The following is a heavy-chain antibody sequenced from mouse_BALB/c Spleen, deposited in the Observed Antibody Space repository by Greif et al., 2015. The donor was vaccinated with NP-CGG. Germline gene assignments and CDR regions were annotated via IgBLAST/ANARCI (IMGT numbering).Heavy chain of an antibody. Sequence: EVKLVESGGGLVQPGESLKLPCESNEYEFPSHDMSWVRKTPEKRLELVAAINSDGGSTYYPDTMERRFIISRDNTKKTLYLQMSGLRSEDTALYYCPRHILTEGYMDYWGQGTSVTVPS. CDR2: INSDGGST. J-gene: IGHJ4*01. V-gene: IGHV5-2*01. CDR3: PRHILTEGYMDY. CDR1: EYEFPSHD. D-gene: IGHD4-1*01.